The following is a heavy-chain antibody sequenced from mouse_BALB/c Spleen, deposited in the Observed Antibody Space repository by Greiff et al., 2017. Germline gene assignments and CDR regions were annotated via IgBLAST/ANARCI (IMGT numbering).Heavy chain of an antibody. V-gene: IGHV1-14*01. CDR3: ARGKETNYYAMDY. CDR2: INPYNDGT. CDR1: GYTFTSYV. D-gene: IGHD1-3*01. J-gene: IGHJ4*01. Sequence: EVQLQQSGPELVKPGASVKMSCKASGYTFTSYVMHWVKQKPGQGLEWIGYINPYNDGTKYNEKFKGKATLTSDKSSSTAYMELSSLTSEDSAVYYCARGKETNYYAMDYWGQGTSVTVSS.